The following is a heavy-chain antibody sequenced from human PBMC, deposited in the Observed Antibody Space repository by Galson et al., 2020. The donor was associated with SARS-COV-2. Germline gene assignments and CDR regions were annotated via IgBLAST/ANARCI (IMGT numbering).Heavy chain of an antibody. J-gene: IGHJ4*02. Sequence: SGPTLVKPTQTLTLTCTLSGFSLSTTGVSVGWIRQTPQKALEWLAFIYWDDDKRYSPSMKTRLTITKDTSKNQVVLTMTDVDPVDTATYYCAHEEYSASSPPLDSWGQGTLVTVSS. D-gene: IGHD6-6*01. V-gene: IGHV2-5*02. CDR3: AHEEYSASSPPLDS. CDR1: GFSLSTTGVS. CDR2: IYWDDDK.